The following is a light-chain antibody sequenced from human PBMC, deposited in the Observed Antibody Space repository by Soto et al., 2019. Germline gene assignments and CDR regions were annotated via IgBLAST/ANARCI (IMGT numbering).Light chain of an antibody. J-gene: IGLJ1*01. V-gene: IGLV2-14*03. Sequence: QSVLTQPASVSGSPRQSISIPCTGTSSDIGAFNFVSWYQQHPGKAPKVLIYGVTNRPSGVDYRFSGSKSGNTASLIISGLRPEDEADYYCSSFTSASTRIFGTGTKLTVL. CDR2: GVT. CDR1: SSDIGAFNF. CDR3: SSFTSASTRI.